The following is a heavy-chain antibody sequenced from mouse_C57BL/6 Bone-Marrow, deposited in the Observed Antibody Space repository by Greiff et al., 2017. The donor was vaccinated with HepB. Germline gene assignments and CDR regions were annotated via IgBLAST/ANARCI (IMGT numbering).Heavy chain of an antibody. V-gene: IGHV5-4*01. CDR1: GFTFSSYA. Sequence: EVQVVESGGGLVKPGGSLKLSCAASGFTFSSYAMSWVRQTPEKRLEWVATISDGGSYTYYPDNVKGRFTISRDNAKNNLYLQMSHLKSEDTAMYYCARAPIYYVNSVDYWGQGTTLTVSS. CDR2: ISDGGSYT. D-gene: IGHD2-1*01. CDR3: ARAPIYYVNSVDY. J-gene: IGHJ2*01.